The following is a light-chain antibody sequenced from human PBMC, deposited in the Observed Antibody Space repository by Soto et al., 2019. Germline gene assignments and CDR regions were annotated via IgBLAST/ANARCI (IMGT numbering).Light chain of an antibody. J-gene: IGLJ2*01. CDR2: EVS. CDR1: SSDVGRYNL. CDR3: CSYAGSTTYVV. V-gene: IGLV2-23*02. Sequence: QSALTQPASVSGSPGQSITISCTGTSSDVGRYNLVSWYQQHPGKAPKLIIYEVSEWPSGVSNRFSGSKSGNTAALTISGLQAEDEADYYCCSYAGSTTYVVFGGGTQLTVL.